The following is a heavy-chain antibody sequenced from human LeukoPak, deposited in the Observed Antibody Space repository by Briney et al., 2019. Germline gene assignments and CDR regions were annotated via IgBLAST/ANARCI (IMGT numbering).Heavy chain of an antibody. CDR1: GFTFSSYG. V-gene: IGHV3-30*03. CDR3: ARARGVVVTAHFDY. CDR2: ISYDGSNK. D-gene: IGHD2-21*02. J-gene: IGHJ4*02. Sequence: GRSLRLSCAASGFTFSSYGMHWVRQAPGKGLEWVAVISYDGSNKYYADSVKGRFTISRDNSKNTLYLQMNSLRAEDTAVYYCARARGVVVTAHFDYWGQGTLVTVSS.